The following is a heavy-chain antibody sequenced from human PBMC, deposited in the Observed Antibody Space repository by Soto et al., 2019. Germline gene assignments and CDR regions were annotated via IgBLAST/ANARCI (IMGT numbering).Heavy chain of an antibody. D-gene: IGHD3-22*01. Sequence: QVQLQESGPGLVKPSQTLSLTCTVSGGSISSGDYYWSWIRQPPGKGLEWIGYIYYSGSTYYNPSLKSRVTISVDTSTNLFPRKLSSVTAADTAVYYCARTYYYDSSGYSAFDIWGQGTMVTVSS. CDR2: IYYSGST. CDR3: ARTYYYDSSGYSAFDI. V-gene: IGHV4-30-4*01. J-gene: IGHJ3*02. CDR1: GGSISSGDYY.